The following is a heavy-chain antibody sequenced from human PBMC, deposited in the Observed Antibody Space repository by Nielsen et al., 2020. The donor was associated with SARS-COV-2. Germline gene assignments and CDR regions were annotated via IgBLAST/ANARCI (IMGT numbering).Heavy chain of an antibody. CDR2: IWSDGSNK. CDR3: AKDHTMTALLGATVGS. Sequence: GESLKISCAASGFTFSNYGIHWVRPAPGTGLEWVAVIWSDGSNKYYADSVKGRFTISRDNSKNMLYLQMNSLRAEDTALYYCAKDHTMTALLGATVGSWGQGTLVTVSS. V-gene: IGHV3-33*06. J-gene: IGHJ4*02. CDR1: GFTFSNYG. D-gene: IGHD1-26*01.